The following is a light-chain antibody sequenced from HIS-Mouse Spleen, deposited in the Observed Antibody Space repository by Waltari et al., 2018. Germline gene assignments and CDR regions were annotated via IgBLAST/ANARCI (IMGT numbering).Light chain of an antibody. Sequence: DIQLTQSPSFLSASVGDRVTITCRASQGISSYLAWYQQKPGKAPKLLIYAASTLQSGVPSMFSGSGSATEFPLTISSLQPEDVATYYCQQLNSYPPTFGQGTKVEIK. CDR1: QGISSY. V-gene: IGKV1-9*01. CDR3: QQLNSYPPT. CDR2: AAS. J-gene: IGKJ1*01.